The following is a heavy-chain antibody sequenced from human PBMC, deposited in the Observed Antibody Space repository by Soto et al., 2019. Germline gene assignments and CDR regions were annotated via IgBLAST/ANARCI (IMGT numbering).Heavy chain of an antibody. CDR2: IYYSGST. CDR3: ARDPRDLLVVVTATLFDY. V-gene: IGHV4-59*01. D-gene: IGHD2-15*01. J-gene: IGHJ4*02. Sequence: SETLSLTCTVSGGSISSYYWSWIRQPPGKGLEWIGYIYYSGSTNYNPSLKSRVTISVDTSKNQFSLKLSSVTAADTAVYYCARDPRDLLVVVTATLFDYWGQGTLVTVSS. CDR1: GGSISSYY.